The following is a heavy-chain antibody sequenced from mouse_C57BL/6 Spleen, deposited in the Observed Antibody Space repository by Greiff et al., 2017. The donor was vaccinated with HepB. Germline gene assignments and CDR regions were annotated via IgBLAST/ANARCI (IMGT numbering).Heavy chain of an antibody. D-gene: IGHD1-1*01. J-gene: IGHJ4*01. CDR2: IHPNSGST. CDR3: ARGSITTVVATDAMDY. CDR1: GYTFTSYW. V-gene: IGHV1-64*01. Sequence: QVQLQQPGAELVQPGASVKLSCKASGYTFTSYWMHWVKQRPGQGLEWIGLIHPNSGSTNYNEKFKSKATLTVDQSSSTAYMQLSSLTSEDSAVYYCARGSITTVVATDAMDYWGQGTSVTVSS.